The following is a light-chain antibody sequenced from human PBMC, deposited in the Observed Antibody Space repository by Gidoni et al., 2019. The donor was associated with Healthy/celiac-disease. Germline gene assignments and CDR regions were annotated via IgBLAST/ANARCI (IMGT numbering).Light chain of an antibody. V-gene: IGKV3-11*01. Sequence: EIVLTQSPATLSLSPGERATLSCMASQSVRSYLAWSQQKPGQAPRLLIYDASNRATGIPARLSGSGSGTDFTLTISSLETEDFAVYYCQQRSNWLTFGGGTKVEIK. CDR3: QQRSNWLT. CDR1: QSVRSY. J-gene: IGKJ4*01. CDR2: DAS.